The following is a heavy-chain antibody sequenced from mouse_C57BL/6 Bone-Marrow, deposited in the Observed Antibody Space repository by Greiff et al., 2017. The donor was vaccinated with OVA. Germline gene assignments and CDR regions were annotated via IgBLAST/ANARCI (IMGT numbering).Heavy chain of an antibody. CDR3: ARAYGPPSYWYFDV. V-gene: IGHV5-17*01. D-gene: IGHD1-1*01. CDR2: ISSCSSTI. Sequence: DVQLVESGGGLVKPGGSLKLSCAASGFTFSDYGMHWVRQAPEKGLEWVAYISSCSSTIYYADTVKGRFPISRDNAQNTLFLQMSRLRSEDTAMYYCARAYGPPSYWYFDVWGTGTTVTVSS. CDR1: GFTFSDYG. J-gene: IGHJ1*03.